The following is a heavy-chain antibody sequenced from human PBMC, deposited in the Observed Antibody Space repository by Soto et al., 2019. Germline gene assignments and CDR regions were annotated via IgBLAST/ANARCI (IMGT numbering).Heavy chain of an antibody. D-gene: IGHD2-15*01. Sequence: MTSETLSLTCTVSGGSISSYYWSWIRQPAGKGLEWIGRIYTSGSTNYNPSLKSRVTMSVDTSKNQFSLKLSSVTAADTAVYYCARDLRGRYCSGGSCSEYYFDYWGQGTLVTVSS. V-gene: IGHV4-4*07. CDR2: IYTSGST. CDR3: ARDLRGRYCSGGSCSEYYFDY. J-gene: IGHJ4*02. CDR1: GGSISSYY.